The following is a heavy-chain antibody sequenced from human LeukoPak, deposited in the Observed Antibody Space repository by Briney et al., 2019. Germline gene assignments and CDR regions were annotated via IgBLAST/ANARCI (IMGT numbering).Heavy chain of an antibody. J-gene: IGHJ4*02. CDR3: ARGVSYQLLFGTYDY. V-gene: IGHV1-69*13. Sequence: GASVKVSCKASGGTFSSYAISWVRQAPGQGLEWMGGIIPIFGTANYAQKFQGRVTITADESTSTAYMELSSLRSEDTAVYYCARGVSYQLLFGTYDYWGQGTLVTVSS. D-gene: IGHD2-2*01. CDR1: GGTFSSYA. CDR2: IIPIFGTA.